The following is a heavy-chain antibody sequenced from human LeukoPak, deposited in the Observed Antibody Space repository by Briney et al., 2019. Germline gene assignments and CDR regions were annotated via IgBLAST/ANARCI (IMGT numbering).Heavy chain of an antibody. V-gene: IGHV4-61*01. CDR2: IYYSGNT. Sequence: SETLSLTCTVSGGSISSSSYYWSWIRQPPGKGLEWIGYIYYSGNTNYNPSLKSRVTISVDTSKNQFSLKLSSVTAADTAVDFCAMSQYGRVDYWGQGTLVTVSS. D-gene: IGHD3-10*02. CDR3: AMSQYGRVDY. CDR1: GGSISSSSYY. J-gene: IGHJ4*02.